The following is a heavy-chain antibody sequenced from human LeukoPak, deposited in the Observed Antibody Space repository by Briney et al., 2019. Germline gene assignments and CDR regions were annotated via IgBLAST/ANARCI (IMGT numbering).Heavy chain of an antibody. D-gene: IGHD3-10*01. V-gene: IGHV4-59*01. CDR2: IYYSGST. J-gene: IGHJ3*02. Sequence: SETLSLTCAVYGGSFSGYYWSWIRQPPGKGLEWIGYIYYSGSTNYNPPLKSRVTISVDTSKNQFSLKLSSVTAADTAVYYCARSSPAMVRGVNDAFDIWGQGTMVTVSS. CDR1: GGSFSGYY. CDR3: ARSSPAMVRGVNDAFDI.